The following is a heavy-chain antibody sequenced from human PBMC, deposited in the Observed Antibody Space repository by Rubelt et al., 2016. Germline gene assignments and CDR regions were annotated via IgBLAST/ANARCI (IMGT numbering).Heavy chain of an antibody. CDR1: GGSISSGGYY. CDR3: AGGITVFGVASGYFDY. D-gene: IGHD3-3*01. CDR2: IYYSGST. Sequence: QVQLQESGPGLVKPSQTLSLTCTVSGGSISSGGYYWSWIRQHPGKGLEWIGYIYYSGSTYYNPSLKSRVTISVDPSKNQFSLKLSSVTAADTAVYYGAGGITVFGVASGYFDYWGQGTLVTVSS. V-gene: IGHV4-31*03. J-gene: IGHJ4*02.